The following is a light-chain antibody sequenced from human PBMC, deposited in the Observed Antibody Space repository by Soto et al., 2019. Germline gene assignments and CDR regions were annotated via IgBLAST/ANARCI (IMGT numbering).Light chain of an antibody. V-gene: IGKV3-20*01. CDR1: QSIPDNY. Sequence: EIMLTQSPGTLSLSPGERATLSCRASQSIPDNYLAWYQQKPGQAPRLLIHGASSRAGGVPDRFSGSGSGTEFTLTINSLQAEDCAVYYCQKYYNWPRTCGQGTRREIK. CDR3: QKYYNWPRT. CDR2: GAS. J-gene: IGKJ5*01.